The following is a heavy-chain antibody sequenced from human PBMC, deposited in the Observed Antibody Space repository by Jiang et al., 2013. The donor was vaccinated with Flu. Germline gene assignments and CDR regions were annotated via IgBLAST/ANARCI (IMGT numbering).Heavy chain of an antibody. CDR2: MNPNSGNT. J-gene: IGHJ2*01. CDR3: ARGILDYGDYVLGGWYFDL. CDR1: GYTFTSYD. D-gene: IGHD4-17*01. V-gene: IGHV1-8*01. Sequence: SGAEVKKPGASVKVSCKASGYTFTSYDINWVRQATGQGLEWMGWMNPNSGNTGYAQKFQGRVTMTRNTSISTAYMELSSLRSEDTAVYYCARGILDYGDYVLGGWYFDLWGLAPWSLSP.